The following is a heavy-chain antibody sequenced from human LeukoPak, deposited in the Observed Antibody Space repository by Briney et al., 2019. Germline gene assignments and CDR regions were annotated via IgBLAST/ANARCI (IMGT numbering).Heavy chain of an antibody. CDR1: GLTFSSYS. CDR3: ARCSSGCFFDS. J-gene: IGHJ4*02. V-gene: IGHV3-48*04. CDR2: ISSSSSNI. D-gene: IGHD6-19*01. Sequence: PGGSLRLSCAASGLTFSSYSMNWVRQAPGKGLEWVSYISSSSSNIFYADSVKGRFTISRDNAKNSVYLQMNSLRVEDTAVYYCARCSSGCFFDSWGQGTLVTVSS.